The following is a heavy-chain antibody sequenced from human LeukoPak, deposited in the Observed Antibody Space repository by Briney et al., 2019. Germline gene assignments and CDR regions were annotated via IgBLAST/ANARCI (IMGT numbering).Heavy chain of an antibody. CDR2: IYYSGST. J-gene: IGHJ4*02. CDR1: GGSISSYY. V-gene: IGHV4-39*01. CDR3: AKLQYYYDSNGYYSLYYFDY. D-gene: IGHD3-22*01. Sequence: SGTLSLTCTVSGGSISSYYWGWIRQPPGKGLEWIGNIYYSGSTYYNPSLRSRLTISLDTSKNQFSLTLSSVTAADTAVYYCAKLQYYYDSNGYYSLYYFDYWGQGTVVTVSS.